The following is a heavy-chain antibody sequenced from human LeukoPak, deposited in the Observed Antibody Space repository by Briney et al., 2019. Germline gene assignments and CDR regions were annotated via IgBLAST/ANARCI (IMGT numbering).Heavy chain of an antibody. CDR2: IYYSGST. V-gene: IGHV4-59*01. CDR1: GGSISSYY. D-gene: IGHD6-6*01. Sequence: SETLSLTCTVSGGSISSYYWSWIRQPPGKGLEWIGYIYYSGSTNYNPSLKSRVTISVDTSKNQFSLKLSSVTVADTAVYYCARGIAARPGWFDPWGQGTLVTVSS. CDR3: ARGIAARPGWFDP. J-gene: IGHJ5*02.